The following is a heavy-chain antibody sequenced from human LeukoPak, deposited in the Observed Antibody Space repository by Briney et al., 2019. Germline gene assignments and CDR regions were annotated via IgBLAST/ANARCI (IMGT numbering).Heavy chain of an antibody. Sequence: SETLSLTCAVSGGSISSSNWWSWVRQPPGKGLEWIGYIYYSGSTYYNPSLKSRVTISVDTSKNQFSLKLSSVTAADTAVYYCASEKGASSGWPYYYYYYGMDVWGQGTTVTVSS. CDR1: GGSISSSNW. D-gene: IGHD6-19*01. CDR3: ASEKGASSGWPYYYYYYGMDV. J-gene: IGHJ6*02. V-gene: IGHV4-4*02. CDR2: IYYSGST.